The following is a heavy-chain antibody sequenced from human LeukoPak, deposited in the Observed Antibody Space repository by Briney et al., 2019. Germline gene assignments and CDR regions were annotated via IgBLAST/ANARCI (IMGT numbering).Heavy chain of an antibody. V-gene: IGHV3-33*08. Sequence: GGSLRLSCAASGFTFSSFAMSWVRQAPGKGLEWVAVIWYDGSNKYYADSVKGRFTISRDNSKNTLYLQMNSLRAEDTAVYYCASDCGGDCYPGDAFDIWGQGTMVTVSS. CDR2: IWYDGSNK. J-gene: IGHJ3*02. CDR1: GFTFSSFA. D-gene: IGHD2-21*02. CDR3: ASDCGGDCYPGDAFDI.